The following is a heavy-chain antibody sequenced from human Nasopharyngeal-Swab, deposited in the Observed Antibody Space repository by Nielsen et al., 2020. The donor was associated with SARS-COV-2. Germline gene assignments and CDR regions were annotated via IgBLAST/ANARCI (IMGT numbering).Heavy chain of an antibody. CDR3: ARLKESSTYYYLYYFDY. V-gene: IGHV4-59*08. Sequence: WIRQPPGKGLEWIGYIYYSGNTNYNPSLKSRVTISVDTSKNQFSLKLSSVTAADTAVYYCARLKESSTYYYLYYFDYWGQGTLVTVSS. D-gene: IGHD3-22*01. J-gene: IGHJ4*02. CDR2: IYYSGNT.